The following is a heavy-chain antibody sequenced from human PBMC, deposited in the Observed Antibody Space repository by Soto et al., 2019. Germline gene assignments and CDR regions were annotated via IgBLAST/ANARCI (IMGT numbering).Heavy chain of an antibody. CDR3: TRLESSGGSWRVFDY. CDR2: IRSKANSYAT. Sequence: EVQLVESGGGLVQPGGSLKLSCAASGFTFSGSAMHWVRQASGKGLEWVGRIRSKANSYATAYAASVKGRFTISRDDSKNTAYLKMNSLKTEDTAVYYCTRLESSGGSWRVFDYWGQGTLVTVSS. D-gene: IGHD2-15*01. CDR1: GFTFSGSA. J-gene: IGHJ4*02. V-gene: IGHV3-73*01.